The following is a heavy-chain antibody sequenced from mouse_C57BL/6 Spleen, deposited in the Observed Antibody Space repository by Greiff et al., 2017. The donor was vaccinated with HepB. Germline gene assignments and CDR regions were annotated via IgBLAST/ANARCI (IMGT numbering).Heavy chain of an antibody. D-gene: IGHD4-1*01. CDR1: GYSFTGYY. CDR2: INPSTGGT. CDR3: ASFPNWDH. V-gene: IGHV1-42*01. Sequence: VQLQQSGPELVKPGASVKISCKASGYSFTGYYMNWVKQSPEKSLEWIGEINPSTGGTTYNQKFKAKATLTVDKSSSTAYMQLKSLTSEDSAVYYCASFPNWDHWGQGTTLTVSS. J-gene: IGHJ2*01.